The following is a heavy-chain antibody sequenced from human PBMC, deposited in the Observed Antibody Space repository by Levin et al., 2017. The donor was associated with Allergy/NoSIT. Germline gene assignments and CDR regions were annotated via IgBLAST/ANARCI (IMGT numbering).Heavy chain of an antibody. J-gene: IGHJ6*02. Sequence: SCAASGFTFDDYAMHWVRQAPGKGLEWVSGISWNSGSIGYADSVKGRFTISRDNAKNSLYLQMNSLRAEDTALYYCAKEYCSSTSCYDYYGMDVWGQGTTVTVSS. V-gene: IGHV3-9*01. CDR3: AKEYCSSTSCYDYYGMDV. CDR2: ISWNSGSI. D-gene: IGHD2-2*01. CDR1: GFTFDDYA.